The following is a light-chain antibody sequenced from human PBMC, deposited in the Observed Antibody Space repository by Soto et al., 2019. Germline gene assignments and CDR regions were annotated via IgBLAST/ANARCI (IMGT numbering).Light chain of an antibody. CDR2: DAS. CDR1: QSVSSN. V-gene: IGKV3-11*01. CDR3: QQRSNWLT. Sequence: EIVMTQSPATLSVSPGERAALCCRASQSVSSNLAWYQQKPGQAPRLLIYDASNRATGIPARFSGSGSGTDFTLTISSLEPEDFAVYYCQQRSNWLTFGGGTKVEIK. J-gene: IGKJ4*01.